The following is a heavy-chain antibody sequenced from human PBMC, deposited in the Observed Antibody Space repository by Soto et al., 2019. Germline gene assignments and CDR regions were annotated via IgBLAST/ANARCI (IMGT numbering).Heavy chain of an antibody. D-gene: IGHD1-26*01. J-gene: IGHJ6*02. CDR1: GYTFSNYA. V-gene: IGHV1-3*01. Sequence: GASVKVSCKASGYTFSNYAIYWVRQAPGQRLEWMGWINAGNGDTKYSQKFQGRVTITRDTSASTAYVELSSLRSEDTAAYYCARDRGGNYEADKYFGMDVWGQGTTVTVSS. CDR2: INAGNGDT. CDR3: ARDRGGNYEADKYFGMDV.